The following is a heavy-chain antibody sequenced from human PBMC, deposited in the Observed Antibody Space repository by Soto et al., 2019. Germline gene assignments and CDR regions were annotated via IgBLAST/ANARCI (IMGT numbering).Heavy chain of an antibody. Sequence: QVQLVQSGAEVKKPGSSVKVSCKASGGTFSTSAISWVRQAPGQGLEWVGGIMPVFPTPDYAQKFQGRVTITADESTTTAYLELTSLRTDDTAVYYCARDKDRQQLGGNYYYILDVWDQGTAITVSS. CDR3: ARDKDRQQLGGNYYYILDV. CDR2: IMPVFPTP. CDR1: GGTFSTSA. V-gene: IGHV1-69*12. D-gene: IGHD3-3*02. J-gene: IGHJ6*02.